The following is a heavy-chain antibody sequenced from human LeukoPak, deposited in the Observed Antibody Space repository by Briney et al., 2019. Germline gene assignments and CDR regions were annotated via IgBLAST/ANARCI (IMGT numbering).Heavy chain of an antibody. J-gene: IGHJ6*03. D-gene: IGHD6-6*01. CDR1: GGSISSYY. V-gene: IGHV4-59*01. Sequence: PSETLPLTCTVSGGSISSYYWSWIRQPPGKGLEWIGYIYYSGSTNYNPSLKSRVTISVDTSKNQFSLKLSSVTAADTAVYYCAREKGEQLVRAADYYYYYMDVWGKGTTVTVSS. CDR3: AREKGEQLVRAADYYYYYMDV. CDR2: IYYSGST.